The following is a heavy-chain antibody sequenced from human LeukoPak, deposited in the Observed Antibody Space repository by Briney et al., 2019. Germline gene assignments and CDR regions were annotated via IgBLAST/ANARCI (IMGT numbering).Heavy chain of an antibody. J-gene: IGHJ6*03. CDR2: ISYSGST. CDR3: ARHFQYSHYYYMDV. Sequence: SETLSLTCTVSGGSISSSIYYWGWIRQPPGKGLEWTGSISYSGSTYYNSSLKSRVTISVDTSKNQFSLKLNSVTAADTAVYYCARHFQYSHYYYMDVWGKGTTVTVSS. CDR1: GGSISSSIYY. V-gene: IGHV4-39*01.